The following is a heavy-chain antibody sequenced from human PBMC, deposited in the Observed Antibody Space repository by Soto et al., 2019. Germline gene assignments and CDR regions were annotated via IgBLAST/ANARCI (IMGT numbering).Heavy chain of an antibody. Sequence: SETLSLTCSVSGASIRSGGYYWSWLRQSPGKGLEWIGRIYYTGSTFYSPSLKSRLTISLDTSKNQFSLDLRSVTAADTAMYYCARIEMASIKWGRGTLVTVSS. J-gene: IGHJ4*02. CDR1: GASIRSGGYY. V-gene: IGHV4-31*03. CDR3: ARIEMASIK. CDR2: IYYTGST.